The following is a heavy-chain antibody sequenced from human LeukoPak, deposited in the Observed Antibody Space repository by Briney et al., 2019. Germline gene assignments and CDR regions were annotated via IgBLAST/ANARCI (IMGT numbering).Heavy chain of an antibody. CDR3: ARDVIRYWWFDP. V-gene: IGHV1-2*02. J-gene: IGHJ5*02. Sequence: ASVKVSCKASGYTFTGYYMHWVRQAPGQGLEWMGWINPNSGGTNYAQKFQGRVTMTRDTSISTAYMELSRLRSDDTAVYYCARDVIRYWWFDPWGQGTLVTVSS. D-gene: IGHD3-9*01. CDR2: INPNSGGT. CDR1: GYTFTGYY.